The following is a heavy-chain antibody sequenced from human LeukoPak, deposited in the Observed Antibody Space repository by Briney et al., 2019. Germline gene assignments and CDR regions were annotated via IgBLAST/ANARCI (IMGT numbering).Heavy chain of an antibody. CDR1: GFTFTSSA. CDR2: ISGSGAGT. CDR3: AKRGTGSYYFDY. V-gene: IGHV3-23*01. Sequence: PGGSLRLSCAASGFTFTSSAMSWVRQAPGKGLEWVSAISGSGAGTYYADSVKGRFTISRDNSKNTLYLQMNSLRAEDTAVYYCAKRGTGSYYFDYGGQGSLVTVSS. D-gene: IGHD3/OR15-3a*01. J-gene: IGHJ4*02.